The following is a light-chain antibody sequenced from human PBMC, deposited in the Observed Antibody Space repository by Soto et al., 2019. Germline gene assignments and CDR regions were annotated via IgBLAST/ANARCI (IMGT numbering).Light chain of an antibody. CDR1: SSNIGSNT. CDR2: SNN. CDR3: AAWDDSLNGYV. Sequence: QSVLTQPPSASGTPGQRVTISCSGSSSNIGSNTVSWYQQLPGTAPKLLIYSNNQRPSGVPDRFSGSKSGTSASLVSSGLQSEDEADYYCAAWDDSLNGYVFGTGTKVTVL. V-gene: IGLV1-44*01. J-gene: IGLJ1*01.